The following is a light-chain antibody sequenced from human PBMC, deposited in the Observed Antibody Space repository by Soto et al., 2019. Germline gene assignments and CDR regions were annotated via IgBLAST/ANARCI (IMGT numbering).Light chain of an antibody. CDR2: DAS. V-gene: IGKV3-20*01. CDR1: HSVSSDY. J-gene: IGKJ1*01. Sequence: EIVLTQSPGTLSLSPGERATLSCRASHSVSSDYLAWYQQKPGQAPRLLIYDASSRAIGIPDRFSGSGSGTDFTLTISRLEPEDFAVYYCQHYGRSFWTFGQGTKVDIK. CDR3: QHYGRSFWT.